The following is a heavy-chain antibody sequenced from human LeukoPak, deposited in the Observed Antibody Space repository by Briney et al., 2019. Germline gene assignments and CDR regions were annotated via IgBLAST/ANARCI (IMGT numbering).Heavy chain of an antibody. CDR1: GGSISSYY. Sequence: SETLSLTCTVSGGSISSYYWSWIRQPPGKGLEWIGYIYYSGSTNYNPSPKSRVTISVDTSKNQFSLKLSSVTAADTAVYYCARDRYYYDSSGYRTFDYWGQGTLVTVSS. J-gene: IGHJ4*02. CDR3: ARDRYYYDSSGYRTFDY. D-gene: IGHD3-22*01. CDR2: IYYSGST. V-gene: IGHV4-59*01.